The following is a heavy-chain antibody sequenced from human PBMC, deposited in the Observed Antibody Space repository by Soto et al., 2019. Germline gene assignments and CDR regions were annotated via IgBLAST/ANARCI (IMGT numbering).Heavy chain of an antibody. CDR1: SGNISSSNW. CDR2: IYHSGST. V-gene: IGHV4-4*02. CDR3: ARYKDYDILTGYPIDY. J-gene: IGHJ4*02. D-gene: IGHD3-9*01. Sequence: SETLSLTCAVSSGNISSSNWWRWVRQPPGKGLEWIGGIYHSGSTNYNSSLKSRVIISVDTSKNQFSLKLSSVTAADTAVYYCARYKDYDILTGYPIDYWGQGTLVTVSS.